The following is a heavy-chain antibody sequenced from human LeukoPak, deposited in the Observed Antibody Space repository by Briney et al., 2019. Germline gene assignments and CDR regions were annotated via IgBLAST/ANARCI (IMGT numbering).Heavy chain of an antibody. CDR3: ARGQWLISTFDY. CDR1: GFTFSSYA. CDR2: ISYDGSNK. J-gene: IGHJ4*02. V-gene: IGHV3-30-3*01. D-gene: IGHD6-19*01. Sequence: GGSLRLSCAASGFTFSSYAMHWVRQAQGNGLEWVAVISYDGSNKYYADSVKGRFTISRDNSKNTLYLQMNSLRAEDTAVYYCARGQWLISTFDYWGQGTLVIVSS.